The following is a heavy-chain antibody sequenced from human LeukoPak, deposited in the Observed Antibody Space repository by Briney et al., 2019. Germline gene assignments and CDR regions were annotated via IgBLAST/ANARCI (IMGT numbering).Heavy chain of an antibody. CDR1: GGTFSSYA. J-gene: IGHJ6*02. D-gene: IGHD3-10*01. CDR2: IIPIFGTA. Sequence: SVTVSCKASGGTFSSYAISWVRQAPGQGLEWMGGIIPIFGTANYAQKFQGRVTITADESTSTAYMELSSLRSEDTAVYYCARSLWFGELFNYYGMDVWGQGTTVTASS. CDR3: ARSLWFGELFNYYGMDV. V-gene: IGHV1-69*01.